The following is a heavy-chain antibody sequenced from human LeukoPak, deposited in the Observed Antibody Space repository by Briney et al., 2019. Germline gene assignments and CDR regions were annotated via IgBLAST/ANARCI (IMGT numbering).Heavy chain of an antibody. V-gene: IGHV4-61*02. CDR1: GGSISSGSYY. D-gene: IGHD3-22*01. J-gene: IGHJ4*02. Sequence: SETLSLTCTVSGGSISSGSYYWSWIRQPAGKGLEWIGRIYTSGSTNYNPSLKSRVTISVDTSKNQFSLKLSPVTAADTAVYYCARAYYYDSSGYYSIFDYWGQGTLVTVSS. CDR2: IYTSGST. CDR3: ARAYYYDSSGYYSIFDY.